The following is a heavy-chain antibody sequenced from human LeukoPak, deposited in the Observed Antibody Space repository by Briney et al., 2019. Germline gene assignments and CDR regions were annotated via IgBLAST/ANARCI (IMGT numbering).Heavy chain of an antibody. V-gene: IGHV3-23*01. CDR3: ARTIAMVRGVITVYYYMDV. Sequence: GGSLRLSCAASGFTFSSYAMSWVRQAPGKGLEWVSAISGSGGSTFYADSVKGRFTISRDNSKITLYLQMNSLRAEDTAVYYCARTIAMVRGVITVYYYMDVWGKGTTVTVSS. CDR2: ISGSGGST. CDR1: GFTFSSYA. J-gene: IGHJ6*03. D-gene: IGHD3-10*01.